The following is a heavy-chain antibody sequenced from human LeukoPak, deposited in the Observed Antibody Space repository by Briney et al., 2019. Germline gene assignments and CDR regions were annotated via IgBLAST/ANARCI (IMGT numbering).Heavy chain of an antibody. CDR3: ARDSGVVVIDY. D-gene: IGHD3-22*01. CDR1: GFTFSTNA. V-gene: IGHV3-23*01. CDR2: ISGSGAST. J-gene: IGHJ4*02. Sequence: GGSLRLSCLTSGFTFSTNAMSWVRQAPGKGLEWISGISGSGASTYYADSVTGRFTISRDNSKNTLYLQMNSLRAEDTAVYYCARDSGVVVIDYWGQGTLVTVSS.